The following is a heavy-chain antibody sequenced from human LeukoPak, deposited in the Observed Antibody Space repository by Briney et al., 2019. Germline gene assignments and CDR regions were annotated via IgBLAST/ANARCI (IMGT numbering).Heavy chain of an antibody. CDR1: GFTFSSSW. Sequence: GGSLRLSCEASGFTFSSSWMTWVRQAPGKGLEWVANIKEDGSEKSYVDSVRGRFTISRDNAKNSLYLQMNSLRAEDTAVYYCARDRRAHGYWGQGTLVTVSS. CDR3: ARDRRAHGY. J-gene: IGHJ4*02. CDR2: IKEDGSEK. V-gene: IGHV3-7*03.